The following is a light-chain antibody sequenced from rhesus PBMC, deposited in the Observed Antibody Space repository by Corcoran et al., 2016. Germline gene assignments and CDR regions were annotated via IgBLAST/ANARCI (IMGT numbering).Light chain of an antibody. Sequence: DIQMTQSPSSLSASVGDKVTITCRASQGISSWLAWYQQTPGKAPKLLISAASSLQSGVPSRFSGSGSGADYTLTISSLQPEDFATYYCQQGYNTPFTFGPGTKLDIK. V-gene: IGKV1-18*01. CDR1: QGISSW. CDR3: QQGYNTPFT. J-gene: IGKJ3*01. CDR2: AAS.